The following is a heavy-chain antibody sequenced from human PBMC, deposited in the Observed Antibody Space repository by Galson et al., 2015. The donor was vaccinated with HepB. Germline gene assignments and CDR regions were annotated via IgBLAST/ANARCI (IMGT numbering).Heavy chain of an antibody. CDR2: IDPSDSYT. D-gene: IGHD4-11*01. Sequence: QSGAEVKKPGESLRISCKGSGYSVTSYWISWVRQMPGKGLEWMGRIDPSDSYTNYSPSFQGHVTISADKSISAAYLQWSSLKASDTAMYYCARLETYSNSRADYYYYYMDVWGKGTTVTVSS. CDR1: GYSVTSYW. V-gene: IGHV5-10-1*01. CDR3: ARLETYSNSRADYYYYYMDV. J-gene: IGHJ6*03.